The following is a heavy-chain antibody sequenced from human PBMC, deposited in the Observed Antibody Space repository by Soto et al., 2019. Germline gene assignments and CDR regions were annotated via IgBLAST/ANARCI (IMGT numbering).Heavy chain of an antibody. D-gene: IGHD3-3*01. V-gene: IGHV1-46*01. J-gene: IGHJ3*02. CDR3: ARSTIFGVVTPAFDI. CDR2: INPSGGST. Sequence: ASVKVSCKASGYTFTSYYMHWVRQAPGQGLEWMGIINPSGGSTSYAQKFQGRVTMTRDTSTSTAYMELSSLRSEDTAVYYCARSTIFGVVTPAFDIWGQGTMVTVSS. CDR1: GYTFTSYY.